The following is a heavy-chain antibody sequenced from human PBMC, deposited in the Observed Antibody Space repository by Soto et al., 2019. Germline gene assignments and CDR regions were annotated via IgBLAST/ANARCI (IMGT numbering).Heavy chain of an antibody. Sequence: GGSLRLSCAASGFTFSSYAMSWVRQAPGKGLEWVSAISGSGGSTYYADSVKGRFTISRDNSKNTLYLQMNSLRAEDTAVYYCAKDNGVDYGDYEDAFDIWGQGTMVTVSS. J-gene: IGHJ3*02. V-gene: IGHV3-23*01. CDR2: ISGSGGST. CDR3: AKDNGVDYGDYEDAFDI. CDR1: GFTFSSYA. D-gene: IGHD4-17*01.